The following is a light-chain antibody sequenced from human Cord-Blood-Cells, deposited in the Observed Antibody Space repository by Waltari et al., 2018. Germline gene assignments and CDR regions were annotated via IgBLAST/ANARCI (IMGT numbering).Light chain of an antibody. J-gene: IGLJ1*01. CDR1: SSNIGSNY. V-gene: IGLV1-47*01. Sequence: QSVLTQPPSASGTPGQRVTISCSGRSSNIGSNYVYWYQQLPGTAPKILIYRNNQRPSGVPDRFSGSKSGTSASLAISGLRSEDEADYYCAAWDDSLSGYVFGTGTKVTVL. CDR2: RNN. CDR3: AAWDDSLSGYV.